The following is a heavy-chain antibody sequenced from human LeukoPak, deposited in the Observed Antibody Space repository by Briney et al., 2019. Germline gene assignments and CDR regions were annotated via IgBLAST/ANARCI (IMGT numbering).Heavy chain of an antibody. D-gene: IGHD6-19*01. CDR1: GFTFSSYG. V-gene: IGHV3-30*18. Sequence: GRSLRLSCAASGFTFSSYGIHWVRQAPGKGLEWVAVISYDGSNKYYADSVKGRFTISRDNSKNTLYLQMNSLRAEDTAVYYCAKASYSSGWSDFDYWGQGTLVTASS. CDR3: AKASYSSGWSDFDY. CDR2: ISYDGSNK. J-gene: IGHJ4*02.